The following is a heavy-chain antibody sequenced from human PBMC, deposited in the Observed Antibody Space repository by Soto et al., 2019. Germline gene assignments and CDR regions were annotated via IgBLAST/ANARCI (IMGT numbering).Heavy chain of an antibody. J-gene: IGHJ4*02. V-gene: IGHV4-31*03. Sequence: SETLSLTCTVSGGSINSGGYYWSWIRQHPGKGLEWIGYIYYSGSTYYNPSLKSRVTISVDTSKNQFSLKLSSVTAADTAVYYCARAQITMIVPYCFDYWGQGTLVTVSS. CDR3: ARAQITMIVPYCFDY. CDR1: GGSINSGGYY. CDR2: IYYSGST. D-gene: IGHD3-22*01.